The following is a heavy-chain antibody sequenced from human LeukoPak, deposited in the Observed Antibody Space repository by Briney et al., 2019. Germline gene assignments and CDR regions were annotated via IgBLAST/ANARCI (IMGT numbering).Heavy chain of an antibody. Sequence: GGSLRLSCAASGFTFSSYSMNWVRQAPGKGLEWVSSISSSSSYIYYADSVKGRFTISRDNAKNSLYLQMNSPRAEDTAVYYCATNSGKRFGQWGQGTLVTVSS. D-gene: IGHD1-1*01. CDR3: ATNSGKRFGQ. J-gene: IGHJ4*02. V-gene: IGHV3-21*01. CDR2: ISSSSSYI. CDR1: GFTFSSYS.